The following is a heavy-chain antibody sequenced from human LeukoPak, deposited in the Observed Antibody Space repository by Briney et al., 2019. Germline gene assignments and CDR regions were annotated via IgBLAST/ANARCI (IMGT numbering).Heavy chain of an antibody. Sequence: GRSLRLSCAASGFTFSSYGMHWVRQAPGKGLEWVAVISYDGSNKYYADSVKGRFTISRDNSKNTLYLQMNSLRAEDTAVYDCAKGGYGDYYYYGMDVWGNGTTVTVSS. V-gene: IGHV3-30*18. D-gene: IGHD4-17*01. CDR3: AKGGYGDYYYYGMDV. CDR1: GFTFSSYG. CDR2: ISYDGSNK. J-gene: IGHJ6*04.